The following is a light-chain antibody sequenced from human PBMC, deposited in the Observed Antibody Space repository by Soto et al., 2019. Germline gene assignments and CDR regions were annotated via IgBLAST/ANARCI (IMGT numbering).Light chain of an antibody. Sequence: SYELTQPPSVSVAPGQTARITCGGNNIGSKSVHWYQQKPGQAPVLVVYDDSERPSGIPERFSGSNSGNTATLTISRVEAGDEADYYCQVWDSSSDHPGVVFGGGTKLTVL. J-gene: IGLJ2*01. CDR1: NIGSKS. V-gene: IGLV3-21*02. CDR2: DDS. CDR3: QVWDSSSDHPGVV.